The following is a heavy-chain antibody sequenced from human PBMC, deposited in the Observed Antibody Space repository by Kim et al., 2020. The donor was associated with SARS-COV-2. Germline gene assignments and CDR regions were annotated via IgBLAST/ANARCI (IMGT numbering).Heavy chain of an antibody. CDR3: ARVDYGDPRFDY. CDR1: GDSMNNYK. D-gene: IGHD4-17*01. Sequence: SETLSLTCTVSGDSMNNYKWSWIRQSPGKGLEWIGYIYYSGNTDYNPSLRSRVTISLDTSKNQFSLKLTSVTAADTAVYYCARVDYGDPRFDYWGQGTLV. V-gene: IGHV4-59*01. J-gene: IGHJ4*02. CDR2: IYYSGNT.